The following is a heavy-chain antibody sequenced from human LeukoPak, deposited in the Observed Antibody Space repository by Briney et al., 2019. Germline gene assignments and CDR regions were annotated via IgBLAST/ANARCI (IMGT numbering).Heavy chain of an antibody. J-gene: IGHJ4*02. CDR1: GYTFTTYY. V-gene: IGHV1-46*01. CDR3: ARDPSGSWQRFDY. D-gene: IGHD1-26*01. CDR2: INPNGGGT. Sequence: ASVKVSCKASGYTFTTYYIHWVRQAPGQGLEWMGVINPNGGGTTYAQKFQGRVTMTRDTSASTVYMEVISLTSEGTAIFYCARDPSGSWQRFDYWGQGTLVTVSS.